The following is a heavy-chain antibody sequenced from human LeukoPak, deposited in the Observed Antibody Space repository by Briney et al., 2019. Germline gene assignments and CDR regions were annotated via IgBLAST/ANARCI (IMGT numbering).Heavy chain of an antibody. CDR1: GGSISSSIYY. V-gene: IGHV4-61*02. CDR2: IYSSGNT. J-gene: IGHJ5*02. D-gene: IGHD3-10*01. CDR3: ARPMLPGFHRNGFDP. Sequence: SETLSLTCTVSGGSISSSIYYWSWIRQPAGKGLEWIGRIYSSGNTNYNPSLKSRVTISVDTSKKQFSLELSSVTAADTAVYYCARPMLPGFHRNGFDPWGQGTLVTVSS.